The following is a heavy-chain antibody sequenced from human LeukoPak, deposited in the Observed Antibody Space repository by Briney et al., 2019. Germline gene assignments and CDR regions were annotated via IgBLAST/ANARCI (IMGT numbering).Heavy chain of an antibody. J-gene: IGHJ6*02. CDR3: ARDEATVTTMFYYYGMDV. CDR2: IIPILGIA. Sequence: GSSVKVSCKASGGTFSSYAISWVRQAPGQGLEWRGGIIPILGIANYAQKFQGRVTITADKSTSTAYMELSSLRSEDTAVYYCARDEATVTTMFYYYGMDVWGQGTTVTVSS. CDR1: GGTFSSYA. D-gene: IGHD4-17*01. V-gene: IGHV1-69*04.